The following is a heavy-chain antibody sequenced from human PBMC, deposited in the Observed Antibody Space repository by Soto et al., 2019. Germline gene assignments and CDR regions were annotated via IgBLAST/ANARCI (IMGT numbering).Heavy chain of an antibody. CDR2: ISAYNGNT. V-gene: IGHV1-18*01. J-gene: IGHJ5*02. D-gene: IGHD3-10*01. CDR1: GYTNTSYG. Sequence: ASVEVSCKASGYTNTSYGSSWVRQAHGQGLEWMGWISAYNGNTNYAQKLQGRVTMTTDTSTSTAYMELRSLRSDDTAVYYCARGVGDKLWFGELLWWFDPWGQGTLVTVSS. CDR3: ARGVGDKLWFGELLWWFDP.